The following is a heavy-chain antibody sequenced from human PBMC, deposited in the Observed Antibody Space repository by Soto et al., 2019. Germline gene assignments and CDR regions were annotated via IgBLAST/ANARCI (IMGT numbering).Heavy chain of an antibody. V-gene: IGHV3-21*01. CDR3: SRVGSTSLYDAFDI. Sequence: GGSLRLSCAASGFTFSSYSMNWGRQAPGKGLEWVSSISSSSSYIYYADSVKGRFTISRDNAKNSLYLQMNSLRAEDTAVYYCSRVGSTSLYDAFDIWAQGTTVTGSS. CDR1: GFTFSSYS. D-gene: IGHD2-2*01. J-gene: IGHJ3*02. CDR2: ISSSSSYI.